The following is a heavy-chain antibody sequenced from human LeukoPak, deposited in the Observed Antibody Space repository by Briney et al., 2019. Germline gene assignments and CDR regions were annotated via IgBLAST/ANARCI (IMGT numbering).Heavy chain of an antibody. J-gene: IGHJ6*03. CDR3: ARYYYDSSGNWDYYYYYMDV. V-gene: IGHV1-69*13. Sequence: SVKVSCKASGGTFSSYAISWVRQAPGQGLEWMGGIIPIFGTANYAQKFQGRVTITADESTSTAYIELRSLRSDDTAVYYCARYYYDSSGNWDYYYYYMDVWGKGTTVTISS. D-gene: IGHD3-22*01. CDR1: GGTFSSYA. CDR2: IIPIFGTA.